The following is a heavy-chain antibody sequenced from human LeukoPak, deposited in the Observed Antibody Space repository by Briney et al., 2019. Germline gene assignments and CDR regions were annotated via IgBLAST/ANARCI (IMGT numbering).Heavy chain of an antibody. V-gene: IGHV3-30*02. Sequence: QAGGSLRLSCAASGFTFSSYGMHWVRQAPGKGLEWVAFIRYDGSNKYYADSVKGRFTISRDNSKNTLYLQMNSLRAEDTAVYYCAPRITIFGVTIKSWGQGTLVTVSS. J-gene: IGHJ4*02. CDR2: IRYDGSNK. CDR3: APRITIFGVTIKS. CDR1: GFTFSSYG. D-gene: IGHD3-3*01.